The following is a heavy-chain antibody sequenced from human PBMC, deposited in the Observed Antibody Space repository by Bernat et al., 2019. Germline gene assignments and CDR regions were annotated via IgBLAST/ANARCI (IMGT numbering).Heavy chain of an antibody. Sequence: QVHLVESGGGVVQPGRSLRPSCAASGFTFSSFGMHWVRQAPGKGLEWVAALSHDRNTLYYADSVKGRFTISTDDSKNTLYLQLDSLRAEDTAMYYCAKDSLYSSGWYGVGDWGQGTLVTVAS. CDR3: AKDSLYSSGWYGVGD. D-gene: IGHD6-19*01. CDR2: LSHDRNTL. V-gene: IGHV3-30*18. CDR1: GFTFSSFG. J-gene: IGHJ4*02.